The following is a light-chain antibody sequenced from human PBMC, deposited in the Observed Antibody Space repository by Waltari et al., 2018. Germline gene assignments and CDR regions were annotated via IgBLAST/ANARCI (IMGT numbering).Light chain of an antibody. J-gene: IGKJ5*01. Sequence: IQLTQSPSSLSASVGDRVTNACRASQDINNDLAWYQQKPGKAPKLLIYYASSLQSGVPSRFSGSGSGTDFTLTISSLQPEDFATYHCQHFKTYPITFGQGTRLEIK. V-gene: IGKV1-13*02. CDR1: QDINND. CDR2: YAS. CDR3: QHFKTYPIT.